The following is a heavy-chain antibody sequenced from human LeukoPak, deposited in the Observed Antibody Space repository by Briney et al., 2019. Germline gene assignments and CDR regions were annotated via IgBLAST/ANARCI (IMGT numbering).Heavy chain of an antibody. CDR1: GDSISSSSYY. CDR2: IYYSGST. Sequence: PSETLSLTCTVSGDSISSSSYYWGWIRQPPGKGLEWIGSIYYSGSTYYNPSLKGRVTISVDTSKNQFSLKLSSVTAADTAVYYCARHGDDLYYFDYWGQGTLVTVSS. V-gene: IGHV4-39*01. CDR3: ARHGDDLYYFDY. J-gene: IGHJ4*02. D-gene: IGHD3-16*01.